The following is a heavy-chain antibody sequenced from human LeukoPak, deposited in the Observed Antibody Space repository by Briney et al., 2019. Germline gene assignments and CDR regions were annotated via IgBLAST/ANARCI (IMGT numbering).Heavy chain of an antibody. V-gene: IGHV3-30*02. J-gene: IGHJ4*02. D-gene: IGHD1-26*01. CDR2: IRYEGSNK. CDR1: GFTFSHYG. CDR3: AKDKGGARIYFDY. Sequence: PAGSLRLSCGVSGFTFSHYGMLWVRQAPGKGLEWVAFIRYEGSNKYYADSVKGRFTISRDISKNTLYLQMNSLRAEDTAVYYCAKDKGGARIYFDYWGQGTLVTVSS.